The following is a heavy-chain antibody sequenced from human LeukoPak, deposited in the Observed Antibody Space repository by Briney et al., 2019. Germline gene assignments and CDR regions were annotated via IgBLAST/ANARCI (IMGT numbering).Heavy chain of an antibody. Sequence: PSETLSLTCTVSGYSISSGYYWGWIRQPPGKGLEWIGSIYHSGSTYHKPSLKSRVTISVDTSKNQFSLKLSSVTAADTAVYYCARYSSGAFVDAWGKGTTVTVSS. CDR1: GYSISSGYY. CDR2: IYHSGST. CDR3: ARYSSGAFVDA. D-gene: IGHD6-19*01. J-gene: IGHJ6*04. V-gene: IGHV4-38-2*02.